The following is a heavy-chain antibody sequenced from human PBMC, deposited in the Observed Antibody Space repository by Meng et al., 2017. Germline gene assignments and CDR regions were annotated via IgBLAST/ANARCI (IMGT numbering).Heavy chain of an antibody. CDR2: IYYSGST. CDR1: GGSVSSGSYY. D-gene: IGHD3-10*01. J-gene: IGHJ4*02. V-gene: IGHV4-61*01. Sequence: VQLQEAGPGLVRPSETLSRTCTVSGGSVSSGSYYWSWIRQPPGKGLEWIGYIYYSGSTNYNPSLKSRVTISVDTSKNQFSLKLSSVTAADTAVYYCARDGDYYGSGSYYYYFDYWGQGALVTVSS. CDR3: ARDGDYYGSGSYYYYFDY.